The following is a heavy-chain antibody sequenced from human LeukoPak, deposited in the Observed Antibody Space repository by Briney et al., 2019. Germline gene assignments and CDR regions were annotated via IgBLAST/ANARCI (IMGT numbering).Heavy chain of an antibody. J-gene: IGHJ5*02. D-gene: IGHD3-16*01. Sequence: IPGGSLRLSCAASGFTFSTYAMSWVRQAPGKGLEWVSYISSPGSSIFYADSVKGRFTISRDNARNSLYLQMNSLRAEDTALYYCVRGGFRYGWWFDHWGQGTLVIASS. CDR1: GFTFSTYA. CDR3: VRGGFRYGWWFDH. V-gene: IGHV3-11*01. CDR2: ISSPGSSI.